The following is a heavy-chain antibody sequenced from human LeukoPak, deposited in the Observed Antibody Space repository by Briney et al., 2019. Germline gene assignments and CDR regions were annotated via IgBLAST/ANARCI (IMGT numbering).Heavy chain of an antibody. Sequence: SETLSLICTVSGGSISSYYWSWIRQPAGRGLEWIGRIYSSGSSNYNPSLKSRVIMSVDTSKNQFSLNLSSLTAADTAFYYCARESYSSGWYKDYWGQGILVTVSS. CDR3: ARESYSSGWYKDY. CDR2: IYSSGSS. CDR1: GGSISSYY. J-gene: IGHJ4*02. V-gene: IGHV4-4*07. D-gene: IGHD6-19*01.